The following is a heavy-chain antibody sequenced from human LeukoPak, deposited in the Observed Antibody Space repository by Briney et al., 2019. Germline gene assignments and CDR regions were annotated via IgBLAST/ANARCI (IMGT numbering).Heavy chain of an antibody. Sequence: SETLSLTCTVSGGSISSYYWSWIRQPPGKGLEWIGYIYYSGSTNYNPSLKSRITISIDTSKNQFSLKLSSVTAADTAVYYCARVWEAEYYDSTSSDYWGQGTLVTVSS. CDR1: GGSISSYY. J-gene: IGHJ4*02. CDR2: IYYSGST. D-gene: IGHD3-22*01. V-gene: IGHV4-59*12. CDR3: ARVWEAEYYDSTSSDY.